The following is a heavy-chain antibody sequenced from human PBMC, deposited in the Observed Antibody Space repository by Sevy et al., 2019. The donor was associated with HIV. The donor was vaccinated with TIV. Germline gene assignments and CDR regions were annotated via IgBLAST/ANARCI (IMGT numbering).Heavy chain of an antibody. D-gene: IGHD4-17*01. CDR1: GFAFSNYCA. V-gene: IGHV3-30-3*01. J-gene: IGHJ6*02. CDR3: ARPRANYVDNYFFYAMDV. Sequence: GGSLRLSCAASGFAFSNYCAMYWVRQAPGKGLKWVALISYDGNDKYYADSVKGRFTISRDNFKNTLYLQMNSLTAEDTAVYYCARPRANYVDNYFFYAMDVWGQGTTVTVSS. CDR2: ISYDGNDK.